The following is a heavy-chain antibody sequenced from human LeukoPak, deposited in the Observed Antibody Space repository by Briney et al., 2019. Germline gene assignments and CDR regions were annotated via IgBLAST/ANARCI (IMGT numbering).Heavy chain of an antibody. D-gene: IGHD4-17*01. Sequence: GGSLRLSCAASRFTFSSYGMHWVRQAPGKGLEWVAFIRYDSSDKYNADSVKGRFTISRDNSKNTLYLQMNSLRAEDTAVYYCAKDLTTVTTQGDYWGQGALVTVSS. CDR1: RFTFSSYG. J-gene: IGHJ4*02. V-gene: IGHV3-30*02. CDR2: IRYDSSDK. CDR3: AKDLTTVTTQGDY.